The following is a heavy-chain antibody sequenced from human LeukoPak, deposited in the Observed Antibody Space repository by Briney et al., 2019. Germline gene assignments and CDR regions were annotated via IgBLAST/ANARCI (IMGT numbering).Heavy chain of an antibody. CDR3: ASENCSGTSCSSFDY. CDR2: IYHSGTT. Sequence: SGTLSLTCGVSGGSITSDNWWTWVRQPPGRGLEWIGEIYHSGTTNYNPSLKSRLTISVDKSKNQFSLNLSSVTAADTAVYYCASENCSGTSCSSFDYWGQGTLVTVSS. V-gene: IGHV4-4*02. J-gene: IGHJ4*02. CDR1: GGSITSDNW. D-gene: IGHD2-2*01.